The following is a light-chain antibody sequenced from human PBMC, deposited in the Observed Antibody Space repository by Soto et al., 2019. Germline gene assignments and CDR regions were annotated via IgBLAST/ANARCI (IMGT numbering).Light chain of an antibody. V-gene: IGKV1-39*01. CDR2: AAS. CDR1: QSISNR. J-gene: IGKJ3*01. Sequence: IQMTQSPSSLSASLGDRVTITCRASQSISNRLNWYQQKLGKAPHLLIYAASTLQSGVPSRFSASGSGTDFTLTISSLQLEDLATYFCQQGSSIPFTFGPGTKVEIK. CDR3: QQGSSIPFT.